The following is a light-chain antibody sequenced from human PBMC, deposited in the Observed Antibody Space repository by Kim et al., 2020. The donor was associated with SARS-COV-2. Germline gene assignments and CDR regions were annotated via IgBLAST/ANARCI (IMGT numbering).Light chain of an antibody. CDR3: AAWDDSLNGVV. V-gene: IGLV1-44*01. CDR1: SSNIGINT. CDR2: SNN. J-gene: IGLJ2*01. Sequence: GQRVTISRSGSSSNIGINTVNCYQQLPGTAPKLLIYSNNQRPSGVPDRFSGSKSGTSASLAISGLQSEDEADYYCAAWDDSLNGVVFGGGTQLTVL.